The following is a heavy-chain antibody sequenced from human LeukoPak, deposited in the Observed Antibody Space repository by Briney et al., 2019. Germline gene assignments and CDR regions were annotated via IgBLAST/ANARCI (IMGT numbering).Heavy chain of an antibody. CDR2: INPNSGGT. V-gene: IGHV1-2*02. CDR1: GYTFTGYY. Sequence: VASVKVSCKASGYTFTGYYMHWVRQAPGQGLEWMGWINPNSGGTNYAQKFQGRVTMTRDTSISTAYMELSRLRSDDTAVYYCASYYYDSSGYYYDAPHAFDIWGQGTMVTVSS. D-gene: IGHD3-22*01. J-gene: IGHJ3*02. CDR3: ASYYYDSSGYYYDAPHAFDI.